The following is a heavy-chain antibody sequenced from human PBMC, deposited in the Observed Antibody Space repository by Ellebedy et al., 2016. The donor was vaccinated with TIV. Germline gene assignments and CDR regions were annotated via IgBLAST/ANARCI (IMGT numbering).Heavy chain of an antibody. Sequence: GESLKISCAASGFTFSNARMNWVRQAPGKGLEWVGLIKSKTDGGTTDYAAPVKGRFTISRDDSKNTLYLQMNSLKTEDTAVYYCTTGLYLYDSSGYPIDAFDIWGQGTMVTVSS. CDR1: GFTFSNAR. CDR3: TTGLYLYDSSGYPIDAFDI. D-gene: IGHD3-22*01. CDR2: IKSKTDGGTT. V-gene: IGHV3-15*07. J-gene: IGHJ3*02.